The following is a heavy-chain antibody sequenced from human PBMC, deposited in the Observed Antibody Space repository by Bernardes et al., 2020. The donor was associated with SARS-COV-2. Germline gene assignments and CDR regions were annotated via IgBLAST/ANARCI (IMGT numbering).Heavy chain of an antibody. V-gene: IGHV3-48*01. Sequence: GGSLRLSCATSGFTFSSYSMNWVRQAPGKGLEWVSYISSSPSSTFYADSVEGLFTISRDNAKSALYLQMNNLRGEDTAVYYCAREICSSTSCFSLYYYGMDVWGRGTTVTVSS. CDR2: ISSSPSST. CDR1: GFTFSSYS. D-gene: IGHD2-2*01. J-gene: IGHJ6*02. CDR3: AREICSSTSCFSLYYYGMDV.